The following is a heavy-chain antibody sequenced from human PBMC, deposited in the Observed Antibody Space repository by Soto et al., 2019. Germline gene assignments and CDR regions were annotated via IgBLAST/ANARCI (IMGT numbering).Heavy chain of an antibody. J-gene: IGHJ4*02. CDR3: MTAPGLNVLF. D-gene: IGHD3-16*01. CDR1: GFTFIDAW. CDR2: LKSETDGGTA. V-gene: IGHV3-15*01. Sequence: GGSLRLSCVGSGFTFIDAWMSWVRQAPGKGLEWVGRLKSETDGGTADYAAPVEGRFNISRDDSKNTLYLQMNSLKSEDTAVYYCMTAPGLNVLFWGQGALVTVPQ.